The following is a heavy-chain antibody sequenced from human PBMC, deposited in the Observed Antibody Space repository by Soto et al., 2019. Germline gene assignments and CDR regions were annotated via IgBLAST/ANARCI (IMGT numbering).Heavy chain of an antibody. V-gene: IGHV4-30-2*01. CDR2: IYHSGSTYVYHSGST. D-gene: IGHD6-13*01. CDR1: GGSISSGGYS. CDR3: ATCLAAAGTWRGNWFDP. Sequence: SETLSLTCAVSGGSISSGGYSWSWIRQPPGKGLEWIGYIYHSGSTYVYHSGSTYYNPSLNSRVTISVDRSKNQFSLKLSSVTAADTAVYYCATCLAAAGTWRGNWFDPWGQGTLVTVSS. J-gene: IGHJ5*02.